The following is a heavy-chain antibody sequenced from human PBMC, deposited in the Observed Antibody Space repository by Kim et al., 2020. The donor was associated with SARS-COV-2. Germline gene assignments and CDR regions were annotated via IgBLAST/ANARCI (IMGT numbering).Heavy chain of an antibody. CDR2: ISSSGSTI. V-gene: IGHV3-48*03. Sequence: GGSLRLSCAASGFSFSSYEINWIRQAPGKGLEWVSYISSSGSTIYYADSVKGRFTISRDNAKNSLYLQMNSLRAEDTAVYYCARDKENNGWQFDYWGQGTLVTVSS. CDR3: ARDKENNGWQFDY. D-gene: IGHD6-19*01. J-gene: IGHJ4*02. CDR1: GFSFSSYE.